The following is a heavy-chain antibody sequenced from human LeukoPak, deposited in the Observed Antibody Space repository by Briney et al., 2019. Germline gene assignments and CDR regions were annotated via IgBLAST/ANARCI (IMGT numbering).Heavy chain of an antibody. Sequence: SVKVSCKASGGTFSSYAISWVRQAPGQGLEWMGGIIPPFGTANFAQKFQGRVTITTDESTTTAYMELSSLRSEDTAVYYCARGPGLERFDYWGQGTLVTVSS. J-gene: IGHJ4*02. CDR1: GGTFSSYA. V-gene: IGHV1-69*05. CDR3: ARGPGLERFDY. D-gene: IGHD1-1*01. CDR2: IIPPFGTA.